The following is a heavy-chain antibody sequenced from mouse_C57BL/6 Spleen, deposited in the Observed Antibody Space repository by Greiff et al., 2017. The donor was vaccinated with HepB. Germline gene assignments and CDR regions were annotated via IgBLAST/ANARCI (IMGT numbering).Heavy chain of an antibody. CDR3: ARGLLLAY. J-gene: IGHJ3*01. Sequence: QVQLQQSGPELVKPGASVKISCKASGYAFSSSWMNWMKQRPGKGLEWIGRIYPGDGDTNYNGKFKGKATLTADKSSSTAYMQLSSLTSEDSAVYVCARGLLLAYWGQGTLVTVSA. CDR2: IYPGDGDT. D-gene: IGHD2-10*01. CDR1: GYAFSSSW. V-gene: IGHV1-82*01.